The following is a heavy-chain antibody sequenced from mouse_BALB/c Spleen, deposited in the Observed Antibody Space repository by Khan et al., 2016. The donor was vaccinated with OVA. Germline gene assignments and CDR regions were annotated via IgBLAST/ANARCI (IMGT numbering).Heavy chain of an antibody. CDR1: GYSITSGYF. V-gene: IGHV3-6*02. Sequence: VQLKQSGPGLVKPSQSLSLTCSVTGYSITSGYFWNWIRQFPGNNLEWLGYIRYDGDSNYNPSLKNRISITRDTSKNQFFLKLNSVPPEDTARYYCARGGSSGPAWFAYWGQGTLVTVSA. CDR3: ARGGSSGPAWFAY. J-gene: IGHJ3*01. CDR2: IRYDGDS. D-gene: IGHD3-1*01.